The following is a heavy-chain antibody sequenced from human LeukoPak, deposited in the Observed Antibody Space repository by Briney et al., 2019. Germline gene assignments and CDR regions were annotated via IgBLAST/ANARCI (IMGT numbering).Heavy chain of an antibody. CDR3: AKYLQMVGAINGGGYYGMDP. J-gene: IGHJ6*02. Sequence: GRSLRLSCAASGFTFDDYAMHWVRQAPGKGLEWVSGISWNSGSIGYADSVKGRFTISRDNAKNSLYLQMNSLRAEVTALYYCAKYLQMVGAINGGGYYGMDPWGQGTTVTVSS. CDR2: ISWNSGSI. CDR1: GFTFDDYA. V-gene: IGHV3-9*01. D-gene: IGHD1-26*01.